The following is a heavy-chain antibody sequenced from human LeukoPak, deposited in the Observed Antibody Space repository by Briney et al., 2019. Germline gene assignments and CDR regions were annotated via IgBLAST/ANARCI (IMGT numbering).Heavy chain of an antibody. CDR2: IKQGGSEK. D-gene: IGHD4-17*01. CDR1: GFSFSSYW. CDR3: ARDSSTTVTGAFDI. Sequence: PGGSLRLSCAGSGFSFSSYWMSWVRQAPGKGLEWVANIKQGGSEKYYVDSVTGRFTISRDNSKNTLYLQMNSLKAEDTAVYYCARDSSTTVTGAFDIWGQGTMVTVSS. J-gene: IGHJ3*02. V-gene: IGHV3-7*01.